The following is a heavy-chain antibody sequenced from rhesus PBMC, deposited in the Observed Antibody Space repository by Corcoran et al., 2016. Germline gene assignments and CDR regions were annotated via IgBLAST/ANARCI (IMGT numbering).Heavy chain of an antibody. CDR1: GGSISSNY. D-gene: IGHD5-30*01. V-gene: IGHV4-160*01. Sequence: QVQLQQWGEGLVKPSETLSLTCAVYGGSISSNYWSWIRQPPGKGLEWIGRIRSGGSNNYNPSRKSRGTSSRDTAKNQFSPKLSSVSAADTAVYYCARGGRIQRGSWSGLDSWGQGVVVTVSS. CDR3: ARGGRIQRGSWSGLDS. CDR2: IRSGGSN. J-gene: IGHJ6*01.